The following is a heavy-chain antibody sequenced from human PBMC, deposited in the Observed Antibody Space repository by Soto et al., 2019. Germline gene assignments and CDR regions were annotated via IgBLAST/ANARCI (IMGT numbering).Heavy chain of an antibody. CDR1: GYSVTSYW. Sequence: GESLKISCKGSGYSVTSYWIGWVRQIPVKGLEWMGIIYPGDSDTRYSPSFQGQVTISADKSISTAYLQWSSLKASDTAMYYCARGIEATPSLKYGMDVWGQGTTVTVSS. CDR2: IYPGDSDT. V-gene: IGHV5-51*01. J-gene: IGHJ6*02. D-gene: IGHD5-12*01. CDR3: ARGIEATPSLKYGMDV.